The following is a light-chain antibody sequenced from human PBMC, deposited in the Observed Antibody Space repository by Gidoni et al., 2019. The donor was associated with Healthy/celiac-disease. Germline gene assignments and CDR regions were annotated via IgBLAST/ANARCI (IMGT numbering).Light chain of an antibody. Sequence: DLHLPPSPSFLSASVADRVTITCRASQGISSYLAWYQQKPGKAPKLLIYAASTLQCGVPSRFSGSGSGTEFTLTISSLQPEDFATYYCQQLNSYPLTFGGXTKVEIK. CDR3: QQLNSYPLT. CDR1: QGISSY. J-gene: IGKJ4*01. V-gene: IGKV1-9*01. CDR2: AAS.